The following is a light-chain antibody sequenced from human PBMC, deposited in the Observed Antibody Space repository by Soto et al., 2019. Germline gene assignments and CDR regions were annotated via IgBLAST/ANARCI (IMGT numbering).Light chain of an antibody. V-gene: IGKV1-5*03. CDR3: QQYSTYTPRT. CDR1: QSISIW. CDR2: KAS. J-gene: IGKJ1*01. Sequence: IQVTQSPSTLSASVGDRVTITCRASQSISIWLAWYQQKPGKAPKIXXYKASSLESGVPSRFSGSGSGTEFTLTISSLQPDDFATYYCQQYSTYTPRTFGQGTKVDIK.